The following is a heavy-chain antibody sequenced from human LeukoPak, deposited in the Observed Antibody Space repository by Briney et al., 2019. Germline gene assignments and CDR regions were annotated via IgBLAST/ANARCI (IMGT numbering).Heavy chain of an antibody. J-gene: IGHJ4*02. Sequence: GGSLRLSCAASRFTFSSYWMSWVRRAPGKGLEWVANIRQDGSETYFVDSVKGRFTISRDNSKNTLCLQMNSLRAEDTAVYYCARAALVRGVDYFDSWGQGTLVTVSS. CDR1: RFTFSSYW. D-gene: IGHD3-10*01. CDR2: IRQDGSET. V-gene: IGHV3-7*04. CDR3: ARAALVRGVDYFDS.